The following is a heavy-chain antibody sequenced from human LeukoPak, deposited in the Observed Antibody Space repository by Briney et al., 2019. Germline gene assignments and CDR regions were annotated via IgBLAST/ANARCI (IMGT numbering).Heavy chain of an antibody. J-gene: IGHJ4*02. D-gene: IGHD2-15*01. CDR1: GFTFSGHA. CDR3: ARKYCSGGSCYSDY. Sequence: GGSLRLSCAASGFTFSGHAMHWVRQAPGKGLERVAVISYDGSNKYYADSVKGRFTISRDNSKNTLYLQVNSLRVEDTAVYYCARKYCSGGSCYSDYWGQGTLVTVSS. CDR2: ISYDGSNK. V-gene: IGHV3-30-3*01.